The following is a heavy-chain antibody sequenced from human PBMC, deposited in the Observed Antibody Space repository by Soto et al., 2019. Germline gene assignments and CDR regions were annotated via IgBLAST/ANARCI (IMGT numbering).Heavy chain of an antibody. D-gene: IGHD2-8*02. CDR3: ARGMTPPGAPAWYYFDS. Sequence: SQTLSVTCTLCAASITSTYYRRWIRLPPGKGLEWLGRFSLSGTTNYSPSLRSRVTMSADVSKNRSSLWLTSVTAADTALDYCARGMTPPGAPAWYYFDSWGQGTLVSVSS. J-gene: IGHJ4*02. CDR2: FSLSGTT. CDR1: AASITSTYY. V-gene: IGHV4-4*07.